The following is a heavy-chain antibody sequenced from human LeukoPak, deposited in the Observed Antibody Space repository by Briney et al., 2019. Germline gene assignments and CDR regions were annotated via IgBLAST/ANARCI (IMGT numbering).Heavy chain of an antibody. CDR2: IYYSGST. V-gene: IGHV4-59*01. J-gene: IGHJ5*02. CDR3: AAGMVRGVIPTTNWFDP. CDR1: GGSFSGYY. D-gene: IGHD3-10*01. Sequence: SETLSLTCAVYGGSFSGYYWSWIRQPPGKGLEWIGYIYYSGSTNYNPSLKSRVTISVDTSKNQFSLKLSSVTAADTAVYYCAAGMVRGVIPTTNWFDPWGQGTLVTVSS.